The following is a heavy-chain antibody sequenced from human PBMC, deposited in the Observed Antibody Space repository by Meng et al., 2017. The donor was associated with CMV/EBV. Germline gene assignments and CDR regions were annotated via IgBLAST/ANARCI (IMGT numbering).Heavy chain of an antibody. CDR3: ARDAGYYGMDV. V-gene: IGHV4-59*01. Sequence: SETLSLTCTVSGGSISSYYWSWIWQPPGKGLEWIGYIYYSGSTNYNPSLKSRVTISVDTSKNQFSLKLSSVTAADTAVYYCARDAGYYGMDVWGQGTTVTVSS. J-gene: IGHJ6*02. CDR2: IYYSGST. CDR1: GGSISSYY.